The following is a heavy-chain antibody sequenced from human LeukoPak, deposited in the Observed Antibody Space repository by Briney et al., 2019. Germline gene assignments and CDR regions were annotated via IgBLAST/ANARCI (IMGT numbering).Heavy chain of an antibody. CDR3: AKRGMAWELLTSYYFDY. D-gene: IGHD1-26*01. CDR2: ISGSGGST. Sequence: GGSLRLSCAASGFTFSSYAMSWVRQAPGKGLEWVSAISGSGGSTYYADSVKGRFTISRDNSKNTLYLQMNSLRAEDTAVYYCAKRGMAWELLTSYYFDYWGQGTLVTVSS. J-gene: IGHJ4*02. CDR1: GFTFSSYA. V-gene: IGHV3-23*01.